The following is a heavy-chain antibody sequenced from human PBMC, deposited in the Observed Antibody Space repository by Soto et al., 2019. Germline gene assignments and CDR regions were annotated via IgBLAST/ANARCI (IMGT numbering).Heavy chain of an antibody. CDR3: ARAPLGEPKWNYVDYYYMDV. J-gene: IGHJ6*03. CDR1: GDSVSSNSAA. D-gene: IGHD1-7*01. V-gene: IGHV6-1*01. Sequence: SQTLSLTCAISGDSVSSNSAAWNWIRQSPSRGLEWLGRTYYRSKWYNDYAVSVKSRITINPDTSKNQFSLQLNSVTPEDTAVYYCARAPLGEPKWNYVDYYYMDVWGKGTTVTVSS. CDR2: TYYRSKWYN.